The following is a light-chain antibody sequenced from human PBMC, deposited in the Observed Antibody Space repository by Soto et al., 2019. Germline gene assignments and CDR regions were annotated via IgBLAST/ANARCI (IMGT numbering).Light chain of an antibody. CDR3: QQYGSSTPIT. CDR2: KAS. Sequence: DIQITQPPSTLSGSVGDRVTITCRASQTISSWLAWYQQKPGKAPKLLIYKASTLKSGVPSRFSGSGSGTEFTLTISSRQPDDFAVYYCQQYGSSTPITFGQGTRLE. J-gene: IGKJ5*01. CDR1: QTISSW. V-gene: IGKV1-5*03.